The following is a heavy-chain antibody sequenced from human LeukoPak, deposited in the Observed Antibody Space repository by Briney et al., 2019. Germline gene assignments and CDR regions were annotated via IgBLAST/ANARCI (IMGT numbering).Heavy chain of an antibody. D-gene: IGHD1-26*01. J-gene: IGHJ5*02. CDR3: ARGLGWDSGTYLGA. Sequence: ASMTVSCKASGYSFTDYYMHWVRQAPGQGLEWMGCINPNSGGTNYAQKFQGRVSMTRDTSISTAYMDLSGLRSDDTALYYCARGLGWDSGTYLGAWGQGTLVTVSS. V-gene: IGHV1-2*02. CDR2: INPNSGGT. CDR1: GYSFTDYY.